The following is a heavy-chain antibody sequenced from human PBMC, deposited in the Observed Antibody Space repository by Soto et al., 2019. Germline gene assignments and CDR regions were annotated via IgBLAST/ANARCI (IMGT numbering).Heavy chain of an antibody. CDR2: IDPSGSYT. V-gene: IGHV5-10-1*01. D-gene: IGHD6-19*01. Sequence: PGESLKISCRGSGYSFTSYWISWVRQMPGKGLEWMGRIDPSGSYTNYSPSFQGHVTITADKSISTASLQRSSLNASDTAMYYCARLHYIAVAGTYYYYGMDVWGLGTTVTVSS. CDR1: GYSFTSYW. CDR3: ARLHYIAVAGTYYYYGMDV. J-gene: IGHJ6*02.